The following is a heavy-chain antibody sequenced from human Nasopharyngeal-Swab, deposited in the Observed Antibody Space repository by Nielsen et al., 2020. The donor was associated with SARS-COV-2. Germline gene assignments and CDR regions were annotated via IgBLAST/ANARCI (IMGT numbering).Heavy chain of an antibody. D-gene: IGHD3-3*01. CDR3: ARHRRDITIFGVVIFGVVDY. J-gene: IGHJ4*02. CDR2: IYYSGST. CDR1: GGSISSGGYY. Sequence: SETLSLTCTVSGGSISSGGYYWSWIRQHPGKGLEWIGYIYYSGSTYYNPSLKSRVTISVDTSKNQFSLKLSSVTAADTAVYYCARHRRDITIFGVVIFGVVDYWGQGTLVTVSS. V-gene: IGHV4-39*01.